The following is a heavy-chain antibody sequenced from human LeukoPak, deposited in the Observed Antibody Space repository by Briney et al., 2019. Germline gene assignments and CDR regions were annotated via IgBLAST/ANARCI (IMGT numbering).Heavy chain of an antibody. J-gene: IGHJ4*02. Sequence: SVKVSCKASGGTFSSYAISWVRQAPGQGLEWMGRIIPILGIANYAQKFQGRVTITADKSTSTAYMELSSLRSEDTAVYYCARDLGYSSSCLHYWGQGTLVTVSS. V-gene: IGHV1-69*04. CDR3: ARDLGYSSSCLHY. CDR1: GGTFSSYA. D-gene: IGHD6-13*01. CDR2: IIPILGIA.